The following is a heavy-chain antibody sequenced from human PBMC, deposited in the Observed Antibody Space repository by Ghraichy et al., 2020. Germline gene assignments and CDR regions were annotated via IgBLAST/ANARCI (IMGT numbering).Heavy chain of an antibody. CDR3: ARAPRLAYCGGDCSSYWYFDL. Sequence: LSLTCAASGFTFSSYSMNWVRQAPGKGLEWVSYISSSSTIYYADSVKGRFTISRDNAKNSLYLQMNSLRAEDTAVYYCARAPRLAYCGGDCSSYWYFDLWGRGTLVTVSS. CDR1: GFTFSSYS. CDR2: ISSSSTI. V-gene: IGHV3-48*04. J-gene: IGHJ2*01. D-gene: IGHD2-21*02.